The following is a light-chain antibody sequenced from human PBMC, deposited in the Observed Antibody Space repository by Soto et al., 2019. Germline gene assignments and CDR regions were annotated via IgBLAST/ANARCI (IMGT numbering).Light chain of an antibody. CDR1: ESVSSN. CDR2: GAS. V-gene: IGKV3-15*01. J-gene: IGKJ4*01. CDR3: QQHGSSPLT. Sequence: EVVMTQSPATLSVSPGERATLSCRASESVSSNLAWYQQRPGQAPRLVIYGASTRATGIPARFSGGGSGTEFTLTISSLQSEDFAVYYCQQHGSSPLTFGGGTKVDIK.